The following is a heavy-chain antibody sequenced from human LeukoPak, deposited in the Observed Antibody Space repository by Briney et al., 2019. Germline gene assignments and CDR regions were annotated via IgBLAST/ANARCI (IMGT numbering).Heavy chain of an antibody. V-gene: IGHV1-18*04. CDR2: SSAYNGNT. Sequence: ASVKVSCKASGYTFTSYGISWVRQAPGQGLEWMGWSSAYNGNTNYAQKLQGRVTMTTDTSTSTAYMELRSLRSDDTAVYYCARVVRGSDYYYYGMDVWGKGTTVTVSS. CDR1: GYTFTSYG. CDR3: ARVVRGSDYYYYGMDV. D-gene: IGHD3-10*01. J-gene: IGHJ6*04.